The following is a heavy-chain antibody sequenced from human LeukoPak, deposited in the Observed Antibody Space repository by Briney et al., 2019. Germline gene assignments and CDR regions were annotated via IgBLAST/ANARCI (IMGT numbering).Heavy chain of an antibody. CDR2: IGSNSRHM. D-gene: IGHD2-2*01. CDR3: ARGIVPAAFDI. V-gene: IGHV3-21*01. J-gene: IGHJ3*02. CDR1: AFSFSDSG. Sequence: GGSLRLSCVASAFSFSDSGMNWVRRAPGKGLEWLSSIGSNSRHMNYADSAKGRFTISRDNAKNSLYLQMNSLRAEDTAVYYCARGIVPAAFDIWGQGTMVTVSS.